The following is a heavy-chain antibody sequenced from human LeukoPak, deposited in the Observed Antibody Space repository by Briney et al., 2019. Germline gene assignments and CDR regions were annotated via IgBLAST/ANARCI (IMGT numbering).Heavy chain of an antibody. Sequence: SETLSLTCAVYGGSFSGYYWSWIRQPPGRGLEWIGEINHSGSTNYNPSLKSRVTISVDTSKNQFSLKLSSVTAADTAVYYCARPDYDFWSGLNYWGQGTLVTVSS. J-gene: IGHJ4*02. V-gene: IGHV4-34*01. CDR2: INHSGST. D-gene: IGHD3-3*01. CDR3: ARPDYDFWSGLNY. CDR1: GGSFSGYY.